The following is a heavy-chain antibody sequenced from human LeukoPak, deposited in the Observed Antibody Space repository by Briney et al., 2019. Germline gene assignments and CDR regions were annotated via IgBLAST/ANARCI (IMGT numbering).Heavy chain of an antibody. CDR2: INHSGST. CDR1: GGSFSGYY. D-gene: IGHD7-27*01. Sequence: PSETLSLTCAVYGGSFSGYYWSWIRQPPGKGLEWIGEINHSGSTNYNPSLKSRVTISVDTSKNQFSLKLSSVTAADTAVYYCARLPGAHYYYYYMDVWGKGTTVTISS. V-gene: IGHV4-34*01. J-gene: IGHJ6*03. CDR3: ARLPGAHYYYYYMDV.